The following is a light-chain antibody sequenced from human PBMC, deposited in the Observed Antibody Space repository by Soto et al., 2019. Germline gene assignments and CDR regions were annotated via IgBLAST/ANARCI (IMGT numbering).Light chain of an antibody. J-gene: IGKJ2*01. CDR2: AAS. V-gene: IGKV1-39*01. CDR1: QTISNY. Sequence: DIQMTQSPSSLSASVGDRVTLTCRASQTISNYLNWYQQKPGKDPKLLIYAASSLQSGVPSRFSGSGSGTDFTLTIISLQPEDFATYYCQQSYSSLVYTFGQGTKLEIK. CDR3: QQSYSSLVYT.